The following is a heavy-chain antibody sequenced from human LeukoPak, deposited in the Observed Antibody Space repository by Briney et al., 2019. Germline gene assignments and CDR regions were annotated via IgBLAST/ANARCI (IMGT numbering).Heavy chain of an antibody. D-gene: IGHD1-14*01. CDR2: ISYDGSNK. J-gene: IGHJ4*02. CDR1: GFTFSSYA. Sequence: GGSLRLSCAASGFTFSSYAMHWVRQAPGKGLEWVAVISYDGSNKYYADSVKGRFTISRDNSKNTLYLQMNSLRAEDTAVYYCARDLVIFGRNHFDYWGQGTLVTVSS. CDR3: ARDLVIFGRNHFDY. V-gene: IGHV3-30*01.